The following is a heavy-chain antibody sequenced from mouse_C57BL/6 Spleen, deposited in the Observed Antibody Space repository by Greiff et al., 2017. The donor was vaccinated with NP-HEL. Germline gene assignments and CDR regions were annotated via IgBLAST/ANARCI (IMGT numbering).Heavy chain of an antibody. CDR3: ARGGHNWAFFAY. J-gene: IGHJ3*01. D-gene: IGHD4-1*02. Sequence: QVQLQQSGPELVKPGASVKISCKASGYAFSSSWMNWVKQRPGKGLEWIGRIYPGDGDTNYNGKFKGKATLTADKSSSTAYMQLSSLTSEDSAVYFCARGGHNWAFFAYWGQGTLVTVSA. CDR2: IYPGDGDT. V-gene: IGHV1-82*01. CDR1: GYAFSSSW.